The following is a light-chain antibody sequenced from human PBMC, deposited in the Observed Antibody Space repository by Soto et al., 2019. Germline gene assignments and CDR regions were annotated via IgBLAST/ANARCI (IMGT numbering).Light chain of an antibody. CDR1: QSVTTY. CDR3: HQRTNWPLT. V-gene: IGKV3-11*01. CDR2: DAS. J-gene: IGKJ3*01. Sequence: PGERATLSCRASQSVTTYLAWYQQRPGQAPRLLIYDASTRATGIPARFSGSGSGTDFTLTISSLEPEDFAVYYCHQRTNWPLTFGPGTKVDIK.